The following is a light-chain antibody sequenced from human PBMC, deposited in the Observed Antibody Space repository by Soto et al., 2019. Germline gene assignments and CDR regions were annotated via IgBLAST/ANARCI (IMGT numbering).Light chain of an antibody. CDR3: QQGHNWPLT. Sequence: EIAMTQSPATLSVSPGERATLSCRASQSISTELAWYQQIPGQPPRLLSFSAPTRATGVPARFTGSGSGSEFTLTISGLQSEDFAIYYCQQGHNWPLTFGQGTRLEI. V-gene: IGKV3-15*01. CDR1: QSISTE. J-gene: IGKJ2*01. CDR2: SAP.